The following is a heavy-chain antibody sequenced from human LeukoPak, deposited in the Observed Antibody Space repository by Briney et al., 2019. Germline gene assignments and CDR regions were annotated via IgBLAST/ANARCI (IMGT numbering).Heavy chain of an antibody. Sequence: PGGSLRPCCAASGFTFSSYSMNWVRQAAGKGLEWVSSISSSSSYIYYADSVKGRFTISRDNAKNSLYLQMNSLRPEDTAVYYCARDRIGDDYIWGSYRPLADYWGQGTLVTVSS. J-gene: IGHJ4*02. CDR3: ARDRIGDDYIWGSYRPLADY. V-gene: IGHV3-21*01. CDR1: GFTFSSYS. CDR2: ISSSSSYI. D-gene: IGHD3-16*02.